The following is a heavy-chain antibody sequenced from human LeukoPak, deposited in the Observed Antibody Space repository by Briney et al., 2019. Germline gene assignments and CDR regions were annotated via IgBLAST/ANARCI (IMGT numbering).Heavy chain of an antibody. D-gene: IGHD3-10*02. V-gene: IGHV3-9*01. CDR3: AELGITMIGGV. J-gene: IGHJ6*04. CDR2: ISWNGGNI. CDR1: GFTFDDYA. Sequence: PGGSLRPSCAASGFTFDDYAMYWVRQAPGKGLEWVSGISWNGGNIAYADSVKGRFTISRDNAKNSLYLQMNSLRAEDTAVYYCAELGITMIGGVWGKGTTVTISS.